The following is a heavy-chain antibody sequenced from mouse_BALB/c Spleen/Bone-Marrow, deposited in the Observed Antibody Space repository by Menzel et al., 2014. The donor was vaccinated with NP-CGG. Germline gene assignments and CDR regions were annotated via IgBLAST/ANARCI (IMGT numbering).Heavy chain of an antibody. CDR3: ARAYYGNYPYAMDY. CDR2: VDPANGNT. Sequence: VQLQQPGAELVKPGASVKLSCTASGFNIKDTYMHWVKQRPEQGLEWIGRVDPANGNTKYDPKFQGKATMTADTSSNTAYLQLSSLTSEDTAVYFCARAYYGNYPYAMDYWGQGTSVTVSS. D-gene: IGHD2-10*01. J-gene: IGHJ4*01. V-gene: IGHV14-3*02. CDR1: GFNIKDTY.